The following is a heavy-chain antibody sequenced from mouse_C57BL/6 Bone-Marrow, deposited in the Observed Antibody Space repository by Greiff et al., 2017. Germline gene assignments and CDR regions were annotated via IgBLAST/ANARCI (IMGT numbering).Heavy chain of an antibody. CDR1: GFTFSSYA. V-gene: IGHV5-4*01. J-gene: IGHJ1*03. Sequence: EVQRVESGGGLVKPGGSLKLSCAASGFTFSSYAMSWVRQTPEKRLEWVATISDGGSYTYYPANVKGRFTISRDNAKNNLYLQMSHLKSEDTAMYYCARAPLLRSSYWYCDVWGTGTTVTVSS. CDR2: ISDGGSYT. CDR3: ARAPLLRSSYWYCDV. D-gene: IGHD1-1*01.